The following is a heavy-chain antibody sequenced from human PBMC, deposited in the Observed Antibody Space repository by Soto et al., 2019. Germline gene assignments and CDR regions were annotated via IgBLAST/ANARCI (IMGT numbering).Heavy chain of an antibody. CDR3: ARDDSDFWSGYGMDV. D-gene: IGHD3-3*01. J-gene: IGHJ6*02. V-gene: IGHV3-21*01. Sequence: GGSLRLSCAASGFTFSSYSMNWVRQAPGKGLEWVSSISSSSSYIYYADSVKGRFTISRDNAKNSLYLQMNSLRAEDTAVYYCARDDSDFWSGYGMDVWGQGTTVTVSS. CDR2: ISSSSSYI. CDR1: GFTFSSYS.